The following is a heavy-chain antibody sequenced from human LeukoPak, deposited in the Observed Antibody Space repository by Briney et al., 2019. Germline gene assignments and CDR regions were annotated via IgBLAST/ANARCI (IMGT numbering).Heavy chain of an antibody. Sequence: GGSLRLSCAASEFTFSNYAMNWVRQAPGKGLEWVSAISAGGSTYYADSVKGRFTISRDNSRNTLYLQMNSLRAEDRAVYYCAKVGGSGSYPSWFDPWGQGTLVTVSS. D-gene: IGHD3-10*01. CDR1: EFTFSNYA. J-gene: IGHJ5*02. CDR2: ISAGGST. V-gene: IGHV3-23*01. CDR3: AKVGGSGSYPSWFDP.